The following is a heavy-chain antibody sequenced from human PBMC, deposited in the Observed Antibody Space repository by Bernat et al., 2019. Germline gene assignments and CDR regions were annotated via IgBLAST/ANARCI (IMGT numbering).Heavy chain of an antibody. J-gene: IGHJ3*02. CDR1: GGSFSGYY. D-gene: IGHD1-26*01. Sequence: QVQLQQWGAGLLKPSETLSLTCAVYGGSFSGYYWSWIRQPPGKGLEWIGEINHSGSTNYNPSLKSRVTISVDTSKNQFSLKLSSVTAADTAVYYCARPYRVGIRAFDIWGQGTMVTVSS. V-gene: IGHV4-34*01. CDR2: INHSGST. CDR3: ARPYRVGIRAFDI.